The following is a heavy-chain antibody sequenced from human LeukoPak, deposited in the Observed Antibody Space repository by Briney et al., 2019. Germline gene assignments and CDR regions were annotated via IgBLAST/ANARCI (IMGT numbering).Heavy chain of an antibody. CDR3: AKVRIEYYNY. CDR2: IWSGGRNK. Sequence: SGGSLRLSCAASGFTFSTYGMHWVRQAPGKGLEWVAVIWSGGRNKYYADSVKGRFTISRDNSKNTLYLQMNSLRAEDTAVYYRAKVRIEYYNYWGQGTLVTVSS. V-gene: IGHV3-33*06. J-gene: IGHJ4*02. D-gene: IGHD5-24*01. CDR1: GFTFSTYG.